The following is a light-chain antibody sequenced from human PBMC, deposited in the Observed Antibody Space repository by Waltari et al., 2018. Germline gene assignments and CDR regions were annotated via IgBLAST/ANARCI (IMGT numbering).Light chain of an antibody. Sequence: DIVMTQSPDSLAVSLGERATFNCKSSQTVLYSSNNKNYLAWYQQKQGQPPKLLIYWASTRQSWVPDRFSGSGSGTDFTLTISSLQTEDVAVYYCQQYYSTPWTFGQGTKVEIK. J-gene: IGKJ1*01. CDR1: QTVLYSSNNKNY. CDR3: QQYYSTPWT. V-gene: IGKV4-1*01. CDR2: WAS.